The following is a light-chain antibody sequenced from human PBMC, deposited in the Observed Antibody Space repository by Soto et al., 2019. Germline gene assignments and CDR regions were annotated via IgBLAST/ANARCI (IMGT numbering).Light chain of an antibody. CDR3: QQSFNTRLIY. CDR2: AAS. CDR1: QDIRTY. V-gene: IGKV1-39*01. Sequence: IQMTQSPSSLSASVGDGVTITCRASQDIRTYLNWYQQKPGKAPKLLISAASRLQSGVPSRFSAGAAGTDFTLTISTLPPEDFATYACQQSFNTRLIYFGRGTRLEVK. J-gene: IGKJ5*01.